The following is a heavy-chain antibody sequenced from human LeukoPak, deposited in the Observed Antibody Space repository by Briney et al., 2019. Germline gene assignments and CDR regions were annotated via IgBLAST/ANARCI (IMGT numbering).Heavy chain of an antibody. J-gene: IGHJ6*02. CDR1: GFTFKSYA. CDR2: INEDGSEK. D-gene: IGHD1-26*01. V-gene: IGHV3-7*01. Sequence: GGSLRLSCSASGFTFKSYAMHWVRQAPGKGLEWVANINEDGSEKNYVESLKGRFTISRDNAKNSLYLQMNSLRAEDTALYYCARELGSYEGGYYGMDVWGQGTTVTVSS. CDR3: ARELGSYEGGYYGMDV.